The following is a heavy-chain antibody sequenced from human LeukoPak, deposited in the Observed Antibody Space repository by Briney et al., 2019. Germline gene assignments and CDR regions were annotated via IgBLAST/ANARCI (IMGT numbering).Heavy chain of an antibody. CDR1: GASISGSGYY. V-gene: IGHV4-61*08. J-gene: IGHJ6*03. D-gene: IGHD6-19*01. CDR3: ARDRIAVAGVYYYYYMDV. Sequence: PSETLSLTCTVSGASISGSGYYWSWIRQPPGKGLEWIGYIYYSGSTNYNPSLKSRVTISVDTSKNQFSLKLSSVTAADTAVYYCARDRIAVAGVYYYYYMDVWGKGTTVTISS. CDR2: IYYSGST.